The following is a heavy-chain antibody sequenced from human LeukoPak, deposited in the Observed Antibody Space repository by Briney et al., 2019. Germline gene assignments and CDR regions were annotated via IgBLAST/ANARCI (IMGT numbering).Heavy chain of an antibody. Sequence: ASVKVSCKASGYTFTSYGITWVRQALGQGLEWMGWISAYNGNTNYAQKFQGRVTITTDTPTSTAYMELRSLRSDDTGVYCCARIVVVPAASIYYGMDVWGQATTVTVSS. CDR1: GYTFTSYG. D-gene: IGHD2-2*01. V-gene: IGHV1-18*01. CDR2: ISAYNGNT. CDR3: ARIVVVPAASIYYGMDV. J-gene: IGHJ6*02.